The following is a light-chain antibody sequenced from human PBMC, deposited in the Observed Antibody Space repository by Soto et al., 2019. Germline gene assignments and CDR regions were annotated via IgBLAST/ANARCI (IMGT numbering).Light chain of an antibody. CDR3: QSVT. CDR1: QSVSSN. CDR2: GAS. V-gene: IGKV3-15*01. J-gene: IGKJ1*01. Sequence: EIVMTQSPATLSVSPGERATLSCRASQSVSSNLAWYQQKPGQAPRLLIYGASTRATGIPARFSGSGSRTEFTLTISSLQSEDFAVYYCQSVTFGQGTKVDIK.